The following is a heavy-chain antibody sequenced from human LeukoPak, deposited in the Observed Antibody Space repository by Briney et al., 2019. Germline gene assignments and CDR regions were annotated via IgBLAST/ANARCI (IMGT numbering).Heavy chain of an antibody. V-gene: IGHV4-59*01. CDR1: GGSISSYY. D-gene: IGHD3-22*01. CDR3: ARLGYDSSGYYYEWFDP. J-gene: IGHJ5*02. CDR2: IYYSGST. Sequence: PSETLSLTCTVSGGSISSYYWSWIRQPPGKGLEGIGYIYYSGSTNYNPSLKSRVTISVDTSKNQFSLKLSSVTAADTAVYYCARLGYDSSGYYYEWFDPWGQGTLVTISS.